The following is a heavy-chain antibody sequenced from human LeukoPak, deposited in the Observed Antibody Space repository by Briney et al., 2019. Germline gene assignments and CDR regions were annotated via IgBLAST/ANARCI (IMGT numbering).Heavy chain of an antibody. D-gene: IGHD6-13*01. V-gene: IGHV4-59*01. J-gene: IGHJ4*02. CDR3: ARVTGYIIEDYFDY. CDR2: IYYSGST. Sequence: SETLSLTCTVSGGSISNYYWSWIRQPPGKGLEWIGYIYYSGSTNYNPSLKSRVTISVETSKNQFSLKLSSVTAADTAVYYCARVTGYIIEDYFDYWGQGTLVTVSS. CDR1: GGSISNYY.